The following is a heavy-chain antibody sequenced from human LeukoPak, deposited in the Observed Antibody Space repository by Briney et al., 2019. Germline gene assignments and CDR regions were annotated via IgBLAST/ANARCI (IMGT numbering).Heavy chain of an antibody. CDR2: IKRDGGDK. CDR3: ARGDEYTTSP. Sequence: GGSLRLSCAASGFTLSSFWMSWVRQAPGKGLEWVANIKRDGGDKYYVDSVKGRFSISRDNAKNSLYLHMNSLRAEDTAVYYCARGDEYTTSPWGQGTLVTVSS. J-gene: IGHJ4*02. D-gene: IGHD2-2*02. V-gene: IGHV3-7*05. CDR1: GFTLSSFW.